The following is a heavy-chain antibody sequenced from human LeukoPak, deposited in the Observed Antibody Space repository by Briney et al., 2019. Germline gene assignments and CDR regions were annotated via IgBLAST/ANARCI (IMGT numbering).Heavy chain of an antibody. J-gene: IGHJ2*01. CDR2: MSGSGGAT. D-gene: IGHD1-1*01. CDR3: AKARDVTTGVGRYFDF. V-gene: IGHV3-23*01. Sequence: GGSLRLAWAASGFIFTSYAMSWVRQAAGEGLEWVSAMSGSGGATYYADSVKGRFTISRDNSKNTLYLQMNSLRAEDTAIYYCAKARDVTTGVGRYFDFWGRGALVTVSS. CDR1: GFIFTSYA.